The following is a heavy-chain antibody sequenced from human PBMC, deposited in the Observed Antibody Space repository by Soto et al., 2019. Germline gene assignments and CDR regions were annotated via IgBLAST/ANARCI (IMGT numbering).Heavy chain of an antibody. D-gene: IGHD5-12*01. Sequence: SETLSLTCTVSGGSMTSYYWSWLRQPPGKGLERIGYIYYSGSTDYNPSLKSRVTISVDTSKNQFSLKLSSVTTADAAVYYCARGGRYLDFWGQGTLVTVSS. CDR3: ARGGRYLDF. V-gene: IGHV4-59*01. J-gene: IGHJ4*02. CDR2: IYYSGST. CDR1: GGSMTSYY.